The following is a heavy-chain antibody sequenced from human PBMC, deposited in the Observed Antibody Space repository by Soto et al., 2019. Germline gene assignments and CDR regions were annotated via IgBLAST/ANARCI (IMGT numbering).Heavy chain of an antibody. J-gene: IGHJ1*01. CDR1: GGSISSGGYY. Sequence: QVQLQESGPGLVKPSQTLSLTCTVSGGSISSGGYYWSWIRQHPGKGLEWIGYIYYSGSTYYNPSLKSRVTISVDTSKNQFSLKLSSVTAADTAVYYCARGAIFGVVTHLAEYFQHWGQGTLVTVSS. V-gene: IGHV4-31*03. CDR2: IYYSGST. CDR3: ARGAIFGVVTHLAEYFQH. D-gene: IGHD3-3*01.